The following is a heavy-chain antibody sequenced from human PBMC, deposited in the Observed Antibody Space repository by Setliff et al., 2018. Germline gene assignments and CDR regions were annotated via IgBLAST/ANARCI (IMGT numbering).Heavy chain of an antibody. V-gene: IGHV4-34*01. CDR2: INHSGST. Sequence: GSLRLSCAASGFTFSSYWMSWIRQPPGKGLEWIGEINHSGSTNYNPSLKTRVTISVDTSKNQFSLKLSSVTAADTAVYYCARVLNWFDPWGQGTLVTVSS. J-gene: IGHJ5*02. CDR3: ARVLNWFDP. CDR1: GFTFSSYW. D-gene: IGHD1-26*01.